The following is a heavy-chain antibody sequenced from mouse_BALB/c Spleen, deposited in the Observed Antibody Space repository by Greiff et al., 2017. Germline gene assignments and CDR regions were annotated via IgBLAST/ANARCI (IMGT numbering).Heavy chain of an antibody. Sequence: EVQLVESGGDLVKPGGSLKLSCAASGFTFSSYGMSWVRQTPDKRLEWVATISSGGSYTYYPDSVKVRVTISRDNATNTLYLQMRSLKSEDDAMDYCARRSDSFDYWGQGTSGTVSA. CDR3: ARRSDSFDY. CDR2: ISSGGSYT. J-gene: IGHJ4*01. CDR1: GFTFSSYG. V-gene: IGHV5-6*01.